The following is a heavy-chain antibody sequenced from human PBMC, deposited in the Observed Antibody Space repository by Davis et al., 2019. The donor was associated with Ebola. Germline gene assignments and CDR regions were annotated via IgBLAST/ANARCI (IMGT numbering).Heavy chain of an antibody. D-gene: IGHD1-1*01. J-gene: IGHJ3*02. Sequence: PGGSLRLSCTVSGGSISNYYWTWIRQPPGRGLEWIGYVYYTGNTNYNPSLKSRVTISVDTSKNQFSLELRSVTAADTAIYYCARRVATRPIYAFDIWAQGTMVTVSS. CDR3: ARRVATRPIYAFDI. CDR1: GGSISNYY. V-gene: IGHV4-59*01. CDR2: VYYTGNT.